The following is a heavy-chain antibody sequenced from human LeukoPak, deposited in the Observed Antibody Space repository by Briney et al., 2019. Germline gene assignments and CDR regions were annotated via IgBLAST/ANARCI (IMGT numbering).Heavy chain of an antibody. CDR3: AKVPLDCSSTSCYISFDY. D-gene: IGHD2-2*02. CDR2: ISGSGGST. J-gene: IGHJ4*02. V-gene: IGHV3-23*01. Sequence: GGSLRLSCAASGFTFSSYAMSWVRQAPGKGLEWVSAISGSGGSTYYADSVKGRFTISRDNSKNTLYLQMNSLRAEDTAVYYCAKVPLDCSSTSCYISFDYWGQGTLVTVSS. CDR1: GFTFSSYA.